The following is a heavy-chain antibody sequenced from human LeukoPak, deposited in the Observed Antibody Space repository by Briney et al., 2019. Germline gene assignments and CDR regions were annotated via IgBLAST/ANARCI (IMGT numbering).Heavy chain of an antibody. CDR3: AKESSGGTLNWFDS. V-gene: IGHV3-23*01. CDR1: GFSFSTYA. D-gene: IGHD2-15*01. J-gene: IGHJ5*01. Sequence: VGSPRLSCAASGFSFSTYAMSWVRQAPGKRLKWCSDISTSGSTTKYGDSVKGRFTISRDNPKNTLYLQMNSLRAEDTALYYCAKESSGGTLNWFDSWGQGTLVTVSS. CDR2: ISTSGSTT.